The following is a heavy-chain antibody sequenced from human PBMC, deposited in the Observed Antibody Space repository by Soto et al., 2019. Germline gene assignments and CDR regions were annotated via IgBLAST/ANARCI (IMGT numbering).Heavy chain of an antibody. Sequence: GASVKVSCKASGGTFSSYAISWVRQAPGQGLEWMGGIIPIFGTANYAQKFQGRVTITADESTSTAYMELSSLRSEDTAVYYCARTTSTVVTLFPNFDYWGQGTLVTVSS. D-gene: IGHD2-21*02. CDR1: GGTFSSYA. CDR3: ARTTSTVVTLFPNFDY. V-gene: IGHV1-69*13. CDR2: IIPIFGTA. J-gene: IGHJ4*02.